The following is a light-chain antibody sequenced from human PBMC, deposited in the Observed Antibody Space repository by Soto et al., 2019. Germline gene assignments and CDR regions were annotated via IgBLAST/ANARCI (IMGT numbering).Light chain of an antibody. V-gene: IGKV3-11*01. CDR2: AAS. J-gene: IGKJ1*01. CDR1: QSIGTY. Sequence: ELVLTQSPATLSLSPGERATLSCRASQSIGTYVNWFQQKAGQPPRRLIYAASTRGTGIPDRISGSGSGTDFTLTISCLEPEDSAGYYCQQNSNLQATFGEGTKVDIK. CDR3: QQNSNLQAT.